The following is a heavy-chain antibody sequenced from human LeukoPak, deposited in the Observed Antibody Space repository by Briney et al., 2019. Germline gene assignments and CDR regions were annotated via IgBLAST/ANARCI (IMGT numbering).Heavy chain of an antibody. V-gene: IGHV3-66*01. CDR2: IYSGGST. CDR3: ARLNAYYDILTGYLDY. CDR1: GVSISSSN. J-gene: IGHJ4*02. Sequence: PSGTLSLTCDVSGVSISSSNRWSWVRQAPGKGLEWVSVIYSGGSTYYADSVKGRFTISRDNSKNTLYLQMNSLRAEDTAVYYCARLNAYYDILTGYLDYWGQGTLVTVSS. D-gene: IGHD3-9*01.